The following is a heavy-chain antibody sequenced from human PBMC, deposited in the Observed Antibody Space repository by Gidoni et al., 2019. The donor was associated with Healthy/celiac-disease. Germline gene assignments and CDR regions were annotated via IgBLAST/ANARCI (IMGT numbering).Heavy chain of an antibody. CDR3: APMGGIAAAGTPRKPFYY. CDR2: INSDGSST. CDR1: GFTFSSYW. J-gene: IGHJ4*02. D-gene: IGHD6-13*01. V-gene: IGHV3-74*01. Sequence: EVQLVESGGGLVQPGGSLRLSCAAPGFTFSSYWMHWVRQAPGKGLVWVSRINSDGSSTSYADSVKGRFTISRDNAKNTLYLQMNSLRAEDTAVYYCAPMGGIAAAGTPRKPFYYWGQGTLVTVSS.